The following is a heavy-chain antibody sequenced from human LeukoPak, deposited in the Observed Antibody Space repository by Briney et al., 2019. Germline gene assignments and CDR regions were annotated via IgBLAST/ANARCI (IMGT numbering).Heavy chain of an antibody. V-gene: IGHV3-30-3*01. CDR3: AKATDYYDSSGYYHRPDY. J-gene: IGHJ4*02. CDR1: GFTFSSYA. Sequence: PGGSLRLSCAASGFTFSSYAMHWVRQAPGKGLEWVAVISYDGSNKYYADSVKGRFTISRDNSKNTLYLQMNSLRAEDTAVYYCAKATDYYDSSGYYHRPDYWGQGTLVTVSS. D-gene: IGHD3-22*01. CDR2: ISYDGSNK.